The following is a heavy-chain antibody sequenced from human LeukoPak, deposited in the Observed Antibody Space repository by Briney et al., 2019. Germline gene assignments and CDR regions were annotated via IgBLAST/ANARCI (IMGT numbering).Heavy chain of an antibody. D-gene: IGHD1-26*01. Sequence: GGSLRLSCAASGFTFSSYWMSWVRQAPGKGLEWVANMKQDGSEKYYVDSVKGRFTISRDNAKNSLYLQMNSLRAEDTAVYYCARAPQPVGAFGDYWGQGTLVTVSS. V-gene: IGHV3-7*01. J-gene: IGHJ4*02. CDR2: MKQDGSEK. CDR1: GFTFSSYW. CDR3: ARAPQPVGAFGDY.